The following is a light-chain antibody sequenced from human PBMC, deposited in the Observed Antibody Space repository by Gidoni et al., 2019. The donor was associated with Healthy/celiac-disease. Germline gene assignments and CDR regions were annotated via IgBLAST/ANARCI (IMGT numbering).Light chain of an antibody. J-gene: IGKJ2*01. CDR3: QKFDNLPYT. Sequence: DIQMTQSPSSLSASVGDRVTITCQASQDIRNYLNWYQQKPGKAPKLLIYDASNLERGVPSMFSGSGSGTDFTFTISSLQPEASATYFCQKFDNLPYTFGRGTKLEIK. CDR1: QDIRNY. V-gene: IGKV1-33*01. CDR2: DAS.